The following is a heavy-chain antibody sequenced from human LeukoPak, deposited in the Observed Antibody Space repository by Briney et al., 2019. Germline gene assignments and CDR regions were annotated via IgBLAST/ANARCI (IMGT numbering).Heavy chain of an antibody. D-gene: IGHD3-10*01. CDR3: ARVPEKEMAVLLWFGELHAPSYYYYGMDV. J-gene: IGHJ6*02. CDR1: GYTLTELS. Sequence: ASVKVSCKVSGYTLTELSMHWVRQAPGKGLEWMGGFDPEDGETIYAQKFQGRVTMTEDTSTSTAYMELRSLRSDDTAVYYCARVPEKEMAVLLWFGELHAPSYYYYGMDVWGQGTTVTVSS. V-gene: IGHV1-24*01. CDR2: FDPEDGET.